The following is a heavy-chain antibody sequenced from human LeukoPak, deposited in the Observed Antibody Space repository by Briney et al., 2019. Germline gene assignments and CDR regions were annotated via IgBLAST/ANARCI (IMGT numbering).Heavy chain of an antibody. J-gene: IGHJ3*02. D-gene: IGHD4-17*01. CDR2: IRYDGSNE. CDR3: AKVYDYGDYGAFDI. V-gene: IGHV3-30*02. Sequence: GGSLRLSCAASGFTFSSYGLHWVRQAPGKGLEWVAFIRYDGSNEYYADSVKGRFTISRDNSKNTLYLQMNSLRAEDTAVYYCAKVYDYGDYGAFDIWGQGTMVTVSS. CDR1: GFTFSSYG.